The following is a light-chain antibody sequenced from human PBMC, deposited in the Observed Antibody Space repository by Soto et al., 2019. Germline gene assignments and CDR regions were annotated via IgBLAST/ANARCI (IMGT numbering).Light chain of an antibody. CDR2: EVS. CDR1: SSDVGSYNL. Sequence: QSALTQPASVSGSPGQSITISCTGTSSDVGSYNLVSWYQQHPGKAPKLMIYEVSKRPSGVSNSFSGSKSGNTASLTISGLQAEDEADYYCCSYSGSITYVFGTGTKVTVL. CDR3: CSYSGSITYV. J-gene: IGLJ1*01. V-gene: IGLV2-23*02.